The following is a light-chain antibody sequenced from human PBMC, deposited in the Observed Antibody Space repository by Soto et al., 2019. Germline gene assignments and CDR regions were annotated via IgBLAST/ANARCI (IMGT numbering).Light chain of an antibody. CDR3: HNGHNVPLT. CDR2: GAS. Sequence: EIVMTQSPATLSLSPGERAALSCRASQSINSELAWYQQKPGQPPRLLIYGASTRATGVPARFTGSESGSEFHLTLSRLQSADFAVYDCHNGHNVPLTFGQGTRLEI. CDR1: QSINSE. J-gene: IGKJ2*01. V-gene: IGKV3-15*01.